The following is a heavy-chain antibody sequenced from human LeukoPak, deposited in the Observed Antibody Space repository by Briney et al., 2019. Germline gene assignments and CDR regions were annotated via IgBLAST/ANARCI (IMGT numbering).Heavy chain of an antibody. D-gene: IGHD3-22*01. J-gene: IGHJ3*02. CDR3: ARHDSSGPYNAFDI. CDR2: IYDRGST. V-gene: IGHV4-39*01. CDR1: GGSIRSSSYY. Sequence: QPSETLSLTCTVSGGSIRSSSYYWGWIRQPPGKGLEWIGSIYDRGSTYYNPSLKSRVTISVDTSKNQFSLKLSSVTAADTAVYYCARHDSSGPYNAFDIWGRGTMVAVSS.